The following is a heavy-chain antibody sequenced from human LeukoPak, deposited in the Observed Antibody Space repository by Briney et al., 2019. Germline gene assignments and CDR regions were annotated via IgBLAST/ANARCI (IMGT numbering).Heavy chain of an antibody. CDR1: GYTFTSYD. Sequence: ASVKVSCKASGYTFTSYDINWVRQATGQGLEWMGWMNPNSGNTGYAQKFQGRVTITRNTSISTAYMELSSLRSEDTAVYYCARVRSSGWYYYFDYWGQGTLVTVSS. V-gene: IGHV1-8*03. CDR2: MNPNSGNT. J-gene: IGHJ4*02. D-gene: IGHD6-19*01. CDR3: ARVRSSGWYYYFDY.